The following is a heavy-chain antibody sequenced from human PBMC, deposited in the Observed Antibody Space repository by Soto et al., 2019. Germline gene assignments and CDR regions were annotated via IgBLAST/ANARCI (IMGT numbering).Heavy chain of an antibody. Sequence: XGSLRLSCATSGFNFGSYVMHWVRQAPGKGLEWVSSISSSRTYIYYADSVKGRFTISRDNAKNSLSLHMNSLTDEDTAIYYCAREGSYDSSGSYIQAFCYWGQGPLVTVSS. J-gene: IGHJ1*01. V-gene: IGHV3-21*01. CDR1: GFNFGSYV. CDR2: ISSSRTYI. D-gene: IGHD3-22*01. CDR3: AREGSYDSSGSYIQAFCY.